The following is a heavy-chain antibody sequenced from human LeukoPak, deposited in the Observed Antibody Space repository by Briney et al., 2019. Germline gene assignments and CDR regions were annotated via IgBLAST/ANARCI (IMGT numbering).Heavy chain of an antibody. CDR1: GYTFTGYY. D-gene: IGHD2-2*01. J-gene: IGHJ3*02. V-gene: IGHV1-2*02. CDR3: ASFCSSTSCYHDGAFDI. Sequence: ASVKVSCKASGYTFTGYYMHWVRQAPGQGLEWMGWINPNSGGTNYAQKFQGRVTMTRDTSISTAYMELSRLRSDDTAVYYCASFCSSTSCYHDGAFDIWGQGTMVTVSS. CDR2: INPNSGGT.